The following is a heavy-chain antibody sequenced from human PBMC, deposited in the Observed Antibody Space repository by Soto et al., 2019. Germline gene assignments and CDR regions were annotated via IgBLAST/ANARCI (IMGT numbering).Heavy chain of an antibody. Sequence: SATLSLTCAVSGYSILSGYYWGWIRQPPGKGLEWIGSIYHSGSTYYNPSLKSRVTISVDTSKNQFYLKLSSVTAADTAVYYCARDPGYWFDPWGQGTLVS. CDR3: ARDPGYWFDP. CDR2: IYHSGST. V-gene: IGHV4-38-2*02. CDR1: GYSILSGYY. J-gene: IGHJ5*02. D-gene: IGHD7-27*01.